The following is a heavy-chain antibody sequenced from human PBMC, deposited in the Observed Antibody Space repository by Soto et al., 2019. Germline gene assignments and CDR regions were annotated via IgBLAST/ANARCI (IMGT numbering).Heavy chain of an antibody. D-gene: IGHD3-16*02. CDR1: GFTFSSYA. Sequence: EVQLLESGGGLVQPRGSLRLSCAASGFTFSSYAMSWVRQAPGKGLEWVSAISGSGGSTYYADSVKGRFTISRDNSKNTLYLQMNSLRAEDTAVYYCAKDAGTMITFGGVIVYWGQGTLVTVSS. CDR2: ISGSGGST. CDR3: AKDAGTMITFGGVIVY. J-gene: IGHJ4*02. V-gene: IGHV3-23*01.